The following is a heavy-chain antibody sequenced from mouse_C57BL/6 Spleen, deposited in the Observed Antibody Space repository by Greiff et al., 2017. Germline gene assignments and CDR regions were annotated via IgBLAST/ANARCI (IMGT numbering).Heavy chain of an antibody. J-gene: IGHJ4*01. Sequence: QDQLQQPGAELVKPGASVKMSCKASGYTFTSYWITWVKQRPGQGLEWIGDIYPGSGSTNYNEKFKSKATLTVDTSSSTAYMQLSSLTSEDSAVYYCARGERYYAMDYWGQGTSVTVSS. CDR1: GYTFTSYW. V-gene: IGHV1-55*01. CDR3: ARGERYYAMDY. CDR2: IYPGSGST.